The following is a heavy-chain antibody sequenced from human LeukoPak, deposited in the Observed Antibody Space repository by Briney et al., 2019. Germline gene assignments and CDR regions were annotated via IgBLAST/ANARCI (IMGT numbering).Heavy chain of an antibody. CDR2: IYYSGST. CDR3: ARDLPYCGGDCYSVRVHGYFDY. J-gene: IGHJ4*02. CDR1: GGSISSSSYY. Sequence: PSETLSLTCTVSGGSISSSSYYWGWIRQPPGKGLEWIGSIYYSGSTYYNPSLKSGVTISVATSKNQFYLKLRSVAAADTAVYYCARDLPYCGGDCYSVRVHGYFDYWGQGTLVTVSS. V-gene: IGHV4-39*07. D-gene: IGHD2-21*02.